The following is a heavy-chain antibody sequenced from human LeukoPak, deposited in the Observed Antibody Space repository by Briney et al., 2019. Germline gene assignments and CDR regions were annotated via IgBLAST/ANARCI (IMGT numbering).Heavy chain of an antibody. J-gene: IGHJ4*02. Sequence: PGKSLRLSCAASGFTFSAFGIHWVRQAPGKGLEWVTGISHDGKDRNYAESVKGRFTISRDDSKNTVYLQMSSLTTEDTAVYYCAKDRGGYTYYPFLSYFFDSWGQGTLVTVSS. D-gene: IGHD5-12*01. V-gene: IGHV3-30*18. CDR3: AKDRGGYTYYPFLSYFFDS. CDR2: ISHDGKDR. CDR1: GFTFSAFG.